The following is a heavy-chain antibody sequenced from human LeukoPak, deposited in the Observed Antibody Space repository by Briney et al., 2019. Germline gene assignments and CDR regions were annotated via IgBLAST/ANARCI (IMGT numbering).Heavy chain of an antibody. CDR2: INPSGGST. CDR3: VRNVGSGFDY. Sequence: ASVKVSCKASGYTFTTYYIHWVRQAPGQGLEWMGFINPSGGSTSYAQKFWGRVTITSDTSTSTVYMELSSLRSEDTAVYYCVRNVGSGFDYWGQGTLVTVSS. V-gene: IGHV1-46*03. CDR1: GYTFTTYY. J-gene: IGHJ4*02. D-gene: IGHD1-14*01.